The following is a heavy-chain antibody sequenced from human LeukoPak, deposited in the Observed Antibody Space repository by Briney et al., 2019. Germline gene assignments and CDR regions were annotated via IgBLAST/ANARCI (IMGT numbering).Heavy chain of an antibody. CDR3: ARGSRAPSY. V-gene: IGHV3-30-3*01. D-gene: IGHD6-6*01. J-gene: IGHJ4*02. Sequence: GRSLRLSCAASGFTFSSYAMHWVRQAPGKGLEWVAVISYDGSNKYYADSVKGRFTISRDNSKNTLYLQMNSLRAEDTAVYYCARGSRAPSYWGQGTLVTVSS. CDR1: GFTFSSYA. CDR2: ISYDGSNK.